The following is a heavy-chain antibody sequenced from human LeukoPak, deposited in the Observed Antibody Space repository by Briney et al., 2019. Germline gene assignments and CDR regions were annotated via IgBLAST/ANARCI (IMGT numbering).Heavy chain of an antibody. Sequence: SETLSLTCTVSGGSISSYYWSWIRQPPGKGLEWIGYIYYSGSTNYNPSLKSRVTISVDTSKNQLSLKLSSVTAADTAVYYCAGSIAVAPHTIDYWGQGTLVTVSS. J-gene: IGHJ4*02. CDR1: GGSISSYY. CDR3: AGSIAVAPHTIDY. CDR2: IYYSGST. V-gene: IGHV4-59*01. D-gene: IGHD6-19*01.